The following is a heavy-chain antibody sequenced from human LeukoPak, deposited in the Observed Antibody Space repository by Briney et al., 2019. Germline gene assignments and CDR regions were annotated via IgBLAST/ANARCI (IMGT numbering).Heavy chain of an antibody. CDR1: GDIVSSTIAA. J-gene: IGHJ6*02. CDR3: TRDQDGMGV. V-gene: IGHV6-1*01. CDR2: TYYRSKWYN. Sequence: SQTLSLTCAISGDIVSSTIAAWNWIRQSPSRGLEWLGRTYYRSKWYNDYAASVKSRLTINPDTSKNQFSLELNSVTPEDTAVYYCTRDQDGMGVWGQGTSVTVSS.